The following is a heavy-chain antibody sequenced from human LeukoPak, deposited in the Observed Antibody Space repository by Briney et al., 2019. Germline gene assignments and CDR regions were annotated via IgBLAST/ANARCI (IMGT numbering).Heavy chain of an antibody. CDR3: ARLLYPPLFDY. CDR2: IYPGDSET. J-gene: IGHJ4*02. D-gene: IGHD2-2*01. Sequence: GESLKISCKGSGYSFNRHWIGWVRQMPGKGLEWMGIIYPGDSETRYSPSFQGQVTISADKSISTAYLQWSSLKASDTAMYYCARLLYPPLFDYWGQGTLVTVSS. CDR1: GYSFNRHW. V-gene: IGHV5-51*01.